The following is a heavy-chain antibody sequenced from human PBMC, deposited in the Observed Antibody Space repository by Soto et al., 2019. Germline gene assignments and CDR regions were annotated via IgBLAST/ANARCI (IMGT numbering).Heavy chain of an antibody. V-gene: IGHV3-30*18. D-gene: IGHD1-7*01. J-gene: IGHJ6*02. Sequence: GGSLRLSCAASGFTFISYGMHWVRQAPGKGLEWVAVISYDGSNKYYADSVKGRFTISRDNSKNTLYLQMNSLRDEDTAVYYCAKDSLAGTTYYYYGMDVWGQGTTVTVSS. CDR1: GFTFISYG. CDR2: ISYDGSNK. CDR3: AKDSLAGTTYYYYGMDV.